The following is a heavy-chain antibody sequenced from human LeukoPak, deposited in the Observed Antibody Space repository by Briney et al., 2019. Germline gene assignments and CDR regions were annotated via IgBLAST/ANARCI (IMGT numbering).Heavy chain of an antibody. Sequence: GGSRRLSCAASGFTFSTYWMAWVRQAPGKGPEWVANIKQDESEKYYVESVKGRFTISRGNAKNSLYLQMNSLRAEDTAVYYCARDREAYYDSSLIDYWGQGTLVTVSS. V-gene: IGHV3-7*01. D-gene: IGHD3-22*01. CDR2: IKQDESEK. CDR1: GFTFSTYW. J-gene: IGHJ4*02. CDR3: ARDREAYYDSSLIDY.